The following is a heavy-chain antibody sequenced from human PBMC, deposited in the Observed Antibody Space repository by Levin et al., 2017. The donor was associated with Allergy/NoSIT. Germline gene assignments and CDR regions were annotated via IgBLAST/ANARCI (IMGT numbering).Heavy chain of an antibody. CDR3: AKDLANHVVITLSGAFDI. J-gene: IGHJ3*02. CDR1: GFTFSSYA. V-gene: IGHV3-23*01. D-gene: IGHD3-22*01. Sequence: PGGSLRLSCAASGFTFSSYAMSWVRQAPGKGLEWVSAISGSGGSTYYADSVKGRFTISRDNSKNTLYLQMNSLRAEETAVYYCAKDLANHVVITLSGAFDIWGQGTMVTVSS. CDR2: ISGSGGST.